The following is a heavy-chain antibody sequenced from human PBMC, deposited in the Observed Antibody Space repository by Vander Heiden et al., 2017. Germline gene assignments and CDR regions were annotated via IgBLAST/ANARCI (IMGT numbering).Heavy chain of an antibody. V-gene: IGHV1-69*10. CDR2: IIPILGIA. J-gene: IGHJ5*02. CDR3: ARSTMVRGGGWFDP. Sequence: VQLVQSGSEVKTPGSSVKVSCQASGGPFSSYAISWVRQAPGQGLEWMGGIIPILGIANYAQKFQGRVTITADKSTSTAYMELSSLRSEDTAVYYCARSTMVRGGGWFDPWGQGTLVTVSS. CDR1: GGPFSSYA. D-gene: IGHD3-10*01.